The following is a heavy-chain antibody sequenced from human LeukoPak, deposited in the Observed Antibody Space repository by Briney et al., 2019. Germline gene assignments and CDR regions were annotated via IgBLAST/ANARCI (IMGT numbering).Heavy chain of an antibody. CDR1: GFTLTDYY. D-gene: IGHD6-13*01. CDR2: INPNSGGT. CDR3: ARATAAAAGTTIFDY. V-gene: IGHV1-2*02. Sequence: ASVKVSCKASGFTLTDYYMQWVRQAPGQGLEWMGWINPNSGGTNYAQKFQGRVTMTRDTSISTAYMELSRLRSDDTAVYYCARATAAAAGTTIFDYWGQGTLVTVSS. J-gene: IGHJ4*02.